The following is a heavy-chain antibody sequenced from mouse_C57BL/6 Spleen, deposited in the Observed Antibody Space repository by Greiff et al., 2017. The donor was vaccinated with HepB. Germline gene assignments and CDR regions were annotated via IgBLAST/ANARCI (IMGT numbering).Heavy chain of an antibody. J-gene: IGHJ4*01. CDR1: GYSITSGYY. CDR3: ATRVYYGSSYEAMDY. CDR2: ISYDGSN. V-gene: IGHV3-6*01. D-gene: IGHD1-1*01. Sequence: EVQLQQSGPGLVKPSQSLSLTCSVTGYSITSGYYWNWIRQFPGNKLEWMGYISYDGSNNYNPSLKNRISITRDTSKNQFFLKLNSVTTEDTATYYCATRVYYGSSYEAMDYWGQGTSVTVSS.